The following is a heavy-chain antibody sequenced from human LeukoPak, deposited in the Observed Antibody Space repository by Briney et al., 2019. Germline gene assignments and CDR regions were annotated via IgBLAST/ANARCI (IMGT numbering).Heavy chain of an antibody. CDR2: ISYEGSNK. CDR3: AKDWGLRGSYQDY. CDR1: GLTLSSYG. Sequence: GGSLRLSCAASGLTLSSYGMHWVRQAPGKGLEWVAVISYEGSNKYYADSVKGRFTISRDNSKNTLYLQMHSLRAEDTAVYYCAKDWGLRGSYQDYWGQGTLVTVSS. J-gene: IGHJ4*02. V-gene: IGHV3-30*18. D-gene: IGHD3-16*02.